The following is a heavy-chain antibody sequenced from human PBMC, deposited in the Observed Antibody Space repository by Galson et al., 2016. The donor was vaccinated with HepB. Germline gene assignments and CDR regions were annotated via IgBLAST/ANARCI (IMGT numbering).Heavy chain of an antibody. CDR1: GYTLTDLS. D-gene: IGHD1-26*01. V-gene: IGHV1-24*01. CDR3: AMDRVGVGSLEN. J-gene: IGHJ4*02. Sequence: SVKVSCKVSGYTLTDLSMHWVRQTPRKGLEWMGGFDPEEADTIYAQKFQGRVSMTEDTSTDTAYMELSGLRSEDTAVYYCAMDRVGVGSLENWGQGTLVTVSS. CDR2: FDPEEADT.